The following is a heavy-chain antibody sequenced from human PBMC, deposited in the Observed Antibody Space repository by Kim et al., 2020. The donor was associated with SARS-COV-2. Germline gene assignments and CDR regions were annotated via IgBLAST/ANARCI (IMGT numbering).Heavy chain of an antibody. V-gene: IGHV3-23*01. CDR3: AKDRFGNFQPSDS. Sequence: GGSLRLSCAASGFTFDNYVMNWVRQAPGKGLEWVADISGGDVGKNYAESVKGRFSISRDNKKNTLYLQMNSLRVEDTAVYYCAKDRFGNFQPSDSWGQGTLVIVSS. CDR1: GFTFDNYV. D-gene: IGHD1-1*01. J-gene: IGHJ5*01. CDR2: ISGGDVGK.